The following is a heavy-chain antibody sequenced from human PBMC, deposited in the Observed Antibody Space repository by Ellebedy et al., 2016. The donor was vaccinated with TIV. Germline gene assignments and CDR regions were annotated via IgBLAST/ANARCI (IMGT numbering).Heavy chain of an antibody. D-gene: IGHD4-23*01. J-gene: IGHJ2*01. CDR2: IASDGGAT. CDR3: TREARWGNWYFDL. CDR1: GFLFDRYG. Sequence: PGGSLRLSCAASGFLFDRYGIQWVRQAPGKGLEWIGVIASDGGATVYADFVRGRFTLSRDNSRNTVYLQMNSLSPDDTAVYYCTREARWGNWYFDLWGRGTLVAVST. V-gene: IGHV3-30*03.